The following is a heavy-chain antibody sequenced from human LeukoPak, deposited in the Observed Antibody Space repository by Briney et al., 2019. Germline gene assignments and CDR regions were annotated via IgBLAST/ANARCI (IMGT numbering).Heavy chain of an antibody. CDR2: IQYHGRDK. CDR1: GFTFRTSG. D-gene: IGHD6-19*01. CDR3: AREGGRTVAGTFDN. V-gene: IGHV3-30*02. J-gene: IGHJ4*02. Sequence: GGSLRLSCAASGFTFRTSGMHWVRQAPGKGLEWVAFIQYHGRDKYYADSVKGRFTISRDNSKNTLYMEVNSLRAENTAVYYCAREGGRTVAGTFDNWGQGTLVTVSS.